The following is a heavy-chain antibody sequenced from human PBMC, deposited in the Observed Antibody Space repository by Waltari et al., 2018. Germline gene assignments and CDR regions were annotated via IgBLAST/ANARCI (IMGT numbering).Heavy chain of an antibody. D-gene: IGHD3-10*01. CDR3: ATVDEMVRGYLES. V-gene: IGHV1-69*08. CDR2: IIPTVGRA. Sequence: QVQLVQSGAEGKKPGSSVKVSCQASADHFARHPITWVRPSPGQGLEWMGRIIPTVGRANYAQQLQGRLTIIADKSTSAVFMELSNLRSEDTAVYYCATVDEMVRGYLESWGQGTLVTVSS. J-gene: IGHJ4*01. CDR1: ADHFARHP.